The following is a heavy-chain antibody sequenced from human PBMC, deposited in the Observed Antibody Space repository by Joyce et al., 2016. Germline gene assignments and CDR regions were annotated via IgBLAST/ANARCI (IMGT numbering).Heavy chain of an antibody. CDR2: INSDGSRT. Sequence: EVQLVESGGGLVQPGGSLRLSCAASGFTFSSYWMHWVRQAPGKGLVWVSRINSDGSRTKYAGSVNGRFTISRDNAKNTLYLQMNSLRAEDTAVYYCARDSPAYDFWSGYSGYFDLWGRGTLVTVSS. CDR1: GFTFSSYW. V-gene: IGHV3-74*01. D-gene: IGHD3-3*01. CDR3: ARDSPAYDFWSGYSGYFDL. J-gene: IGHJ2*01.